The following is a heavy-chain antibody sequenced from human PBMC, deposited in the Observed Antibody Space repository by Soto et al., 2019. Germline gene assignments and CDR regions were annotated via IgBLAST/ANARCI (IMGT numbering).Heavy chain of an antibody. Sequence: RGSLRLSCAASGFTFSSYGMHWVRQAPGKGLEWVAVISYDGSNKYYADSVKGRFTISRDNSKNTLYLQMNSLRAEDTAVYYCAKAPLGYSSGWYFDYWGQGTLVTVSS. CDR2: ISYDGSNK. CDR1: GFTFSSYG. V-gene: IGHV3-30*18. CDR3: AKAPLGYSSGWYFDY. D-gene: IGHD6-19*01. J-gene: IGHJ4*02.